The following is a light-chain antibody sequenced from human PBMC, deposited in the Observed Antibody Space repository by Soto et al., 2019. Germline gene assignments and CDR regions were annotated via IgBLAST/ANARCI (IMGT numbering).Light chain of an antibody. J-gene: IGLJ2*01. CDR3: SSYTSSSTVI. V-gene: IGLV2-14*01. CDR1: SSDVGGYKY. Sequence: QSVLTQPASVSGSPGQSSTISCTGSSSDVGGYKYVSWYQQHPGKAPKLIIYEVSNRPSGVSNRFSGSKSGNTASLTISGLQDEDEGDYYCSSYTSSSTVIFGGGTKVTVL. CDR2: EVS.